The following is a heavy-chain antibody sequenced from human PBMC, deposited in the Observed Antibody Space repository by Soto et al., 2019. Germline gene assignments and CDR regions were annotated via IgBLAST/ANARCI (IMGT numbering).Heavy chain of an antibody. J-gene: IGHJ6*02. CDR2: ISGSGGST. V-gene: IGHV3-23*01. Sequence: GGSLRLSCAASGFTFSSYAMSWVRQAPGKGLEWVSAISGSGGSTYYADSVKGRFTISRDNSKNTLYLQMNSLRAEDTAVYYCAKPGRDEQKKKVRSYYYGMDVWGQGTTVTVSS. CDR3: AKPGRDEQKKKVRSYYYGMDV. D-gene: IGHD2-15*01. CDR1: GFTFSSYA.